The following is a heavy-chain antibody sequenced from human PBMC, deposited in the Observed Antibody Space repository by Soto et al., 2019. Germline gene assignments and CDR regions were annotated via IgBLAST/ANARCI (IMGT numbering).Heavy chain of an antibody. CDR1: GFTFDDYA. CDR3: ARGRPLVQLGDYFAS. V-gene: IGHV3-9*01. Sequence: EVQLVESGGGLVQPGRSLRLSCAASGFTFDDYAIHWVRQAPGKGLEWVSGITWNSANIDYADSVKGRFTISRDNAKNSLYLQMSSLRPEDTAIYFCARGRPLVQLGDYFASWGQGTLVTVSS. D-gene: IGHD1-26*01. J-gene: IGHJ4*02. CDR2: ITWNSANI.